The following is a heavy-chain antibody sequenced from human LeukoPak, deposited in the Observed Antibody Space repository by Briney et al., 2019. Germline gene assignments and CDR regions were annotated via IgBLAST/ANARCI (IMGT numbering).Heavy chain of an antibody. Sequence: SETLSLTCAVYGGSFSGYYWSWIRQPPRKGLEWIGEINHSGSTNYNPSLKSRVTISVDTSKNQFSLKLSSVIAADTAVYYCARGTYYDFWSGYYTLNYWGQGTLVTVSS. V-gene: IGHV4-34*01. CDR3: ARGTYYDFWSGYYTLNY. J-gene: IGHJ4*02. CDR2: INHSGST. D-gene: IGHD3-3*01. CDR1: GGSFSGYY.